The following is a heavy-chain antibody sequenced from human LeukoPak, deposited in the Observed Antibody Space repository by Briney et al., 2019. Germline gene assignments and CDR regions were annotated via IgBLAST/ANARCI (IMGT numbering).Heavy chain of an antibody. CDR3: AKDLGEDHRSSGPFDY. CDR2: ISGSGGST. Sequence: GGTLRLSCAASGFTFSSYGMSWVRQAPGKGLEWVSAISGSGGSTYYADSVKGRFTISRDNSKNTLYLQMNSLRAEDTAVYYCAKDLGEDHRSSGPFDYWGQGTLVTVSS. J-gene: IGHJ4*02. CDR1: GFTFSSYG. D-gene: IGHD6-25*01. V-gene: IGHV3-23*01.